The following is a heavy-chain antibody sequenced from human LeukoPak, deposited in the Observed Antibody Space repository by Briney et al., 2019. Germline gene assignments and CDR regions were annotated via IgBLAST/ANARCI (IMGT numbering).Heavy chain of an antibody. CDR1: GFTFSSYW. CDR2: IKQDGSEK. J-gene: IGHJ5*02. CDR3: AKARGFCSGGSCYNPFDP. Sequence: PGGSLRLSCAASGFTFSSYWMSWVRQAPGKGLEWVANIKQDGSEKYYVDSVKGRFTISRDNSKNTLYVQMNSLRAEDTAVYYCAKARGFCSGGSCYNPFDPWGQGTLVTVSS. D-gene: IGHD2-15*01. V-gene: IGHV3-7*05.